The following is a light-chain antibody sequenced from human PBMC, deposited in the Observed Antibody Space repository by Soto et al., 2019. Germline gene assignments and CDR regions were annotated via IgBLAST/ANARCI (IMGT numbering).Light chain of an antibody. CDR2: AVS. CDR1: SSDIGGYEY. CDR3: SSYTSSSTQ. V-gene: IGLV2-14*01. J-gene: IGLJ7*01. Sequence: QSALTQPASVSGSPGQSITISCTGTSSDIGGYEYVSWYQQHPGKAPKLMIFAVSNRPSAVSDRFSGSKSGNTASLTISGLQAEDEADYYCSSYTSSSTQFGGGTQLTVL.